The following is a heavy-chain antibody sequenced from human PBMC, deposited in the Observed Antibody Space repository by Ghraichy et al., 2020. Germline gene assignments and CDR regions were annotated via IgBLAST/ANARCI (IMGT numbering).Heavy chain of an antibody. V-gene: IGHV4-38-2*02. Sequence: SETLSLTCAVSGYSISSGYYWGWIRQPPGKGLEWIGSIYHSGSTYYNPSLKSRVTISVDTSKNQFSLKLSSVTAADTAVYYCARETIYDFWSGYAHFDYWGQGTLVTVSS. CDR3: ARETIYDFWSGYAHFDY. CDR1: GYSISSGYY. CDR2: IYHSGST. D-gene: IGHD3-3*01. J-gene: IGHJ4*02.